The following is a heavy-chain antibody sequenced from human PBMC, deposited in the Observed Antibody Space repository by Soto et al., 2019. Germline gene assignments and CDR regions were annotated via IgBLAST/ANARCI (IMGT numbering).Heavy chain of an antibody. J-gene: IGHJ6*02. Sequence: GGSLRLSCAASGFDFTNTWMNWVRLAPGKGLEWVARIKSKNDGGTLDYAAPVKGRFTISRDDSQNTLYLQMNSLKTEDTALYYCSTDIGIYGLDVWGQGTMVTVSS. V-gene: IGHV3-15*07. CDR2: IKSKNDGGTL. D-gene: IGHD3-10*01. CDR3: STDIGIYGLDV. CDR1: GFDFTNTW.